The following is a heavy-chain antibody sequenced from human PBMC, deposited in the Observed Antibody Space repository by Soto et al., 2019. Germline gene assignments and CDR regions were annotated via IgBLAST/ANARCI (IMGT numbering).Heavy chain of an antibody. CDR1: GDSITSSVW. J-gene: IGHJ3*02. Sequence: QVQLQESGPGLVKPSGTLSLTCAVSGDSITSSVWWSWVRQPPGKGLEWIGETSHSGSTNYNPSLKGRVTISVDKSKNHFSLHLTSVGAADTAVYYCAKPRTAGDAFEIWGQGTMVTVSS. CDR2: TSHSGST. CDR3: AKPRTAGDAFEI. V-gene: IGHV4-4*02. D-gene: IGHD2-21*02.